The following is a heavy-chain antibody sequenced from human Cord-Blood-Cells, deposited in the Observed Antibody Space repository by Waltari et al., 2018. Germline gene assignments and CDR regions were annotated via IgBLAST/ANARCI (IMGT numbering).Heavy chain of an antibody. D-gene: IGHD6-19*01. CDR1: GGSFSGYY. J-gene: IGHJ4*02. CDR3: ARAIGSSGWYFDY. CDR2: INHSGST. V-gene: IGHV4-34*01. Sequence: QVQLQQWGAGLLTPSATLSLTCAVDGGSFSGYYWRWIRQPPGKGLEWIGEINHSGSTNYNPSLKSRVTISVDTSKNQFSLKLSSVTAADTAVYYCARAIGSSGWYFDYWGQGTLVTVSS.